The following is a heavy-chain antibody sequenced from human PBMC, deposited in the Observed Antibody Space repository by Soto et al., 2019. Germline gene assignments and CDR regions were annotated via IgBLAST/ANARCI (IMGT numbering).Heavy chain of an antibody. CDR3: ARDYWASSAAFDT. D-gene: IGHD2-15*01. J-gene: IGHJ3*02. Sequence: XGTLSLTCTVSGGSVSSGSYYWSWIRQPPGKGLEWIGYIYYSGSTKYNPSLKSRVTISLDTSKNQFSLKLSSVTAADTAVYYCARDYWASSAAFDTWGQGTMVTVSS. CDR1: GGSVSSGSYY. V-gene: IGHV4-61*01. CDR2: IYYSGST.